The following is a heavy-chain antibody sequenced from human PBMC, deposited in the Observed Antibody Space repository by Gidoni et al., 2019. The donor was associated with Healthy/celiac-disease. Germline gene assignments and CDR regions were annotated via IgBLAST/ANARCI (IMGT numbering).Heavy chain of an antibody. CDR2: IYYSGST. J-gene: IGHJ4*02. Sequence: QLQLQESGPGLVKPSETLSLTCTVSGGSISSSSYYWGWIRQPPGKGLEWIGSIYYSGSTYYNPSLKSRVTISVDTSKNQFSLKLSSVTAADTAVYYCARYGRNGGNLGGWGQGTLVTVSS. V-gene: IGHV4-39*01. CDR1: GGSISSSSYY. D-gene: IGHD2-15*01. CDR3: ARYGRNGGNLGG.